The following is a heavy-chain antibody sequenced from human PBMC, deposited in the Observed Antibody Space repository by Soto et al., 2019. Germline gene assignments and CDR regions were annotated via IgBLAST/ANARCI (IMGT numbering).Heavy chain of an antibody. V-gene: IGHV4-39*01. CDR2: ISYTGST. J-gene: IGHJ6*01. CDR3: ARRGGERIYYYYYGLDV. Sequence: PSETLSLTCTASGGSISSNNFYWGWIRHPPGKGLEWIGSISYTGSTYYKPSLKSRVTISVDTSKNQFSLKLSSVTAADTAIYYCARRGGERIYYYYYGLDVWGRGTTVTVYS. CDR1: GGSISSNNFY. D-gene: IGHD2-15*01.